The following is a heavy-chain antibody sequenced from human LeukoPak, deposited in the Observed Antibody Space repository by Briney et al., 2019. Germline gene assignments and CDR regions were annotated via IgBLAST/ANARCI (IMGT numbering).Heavy chain of an antibody. Sequence: ASVKVSCKASGGTFNSYAISWVRQAPGQGLEWMGWINPNSGATKYAQKFQGRVTLTRDTSISTAYMDLSRLRSDYTALYYCAKKKNTVARLGVFDIWGKGKMGPV. CDR2: INPNSGAT. CDR3: AKKKNTVARLGVFDI. CDR1: GGTFNSYA. J-gene: IGHJ3*02. D-gene: IGHD3-16*01. V-gene: IGHV1-2*02.